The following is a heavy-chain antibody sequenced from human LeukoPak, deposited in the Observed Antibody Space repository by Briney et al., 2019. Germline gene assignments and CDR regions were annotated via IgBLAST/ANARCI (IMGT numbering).Heavy chain of an antibody. D-gene: IGHD5-18*01. CDR2: IYYSGST. CDR3: ARAGYSYGHHLWKTNAFDI. CDR1: GGSISSGGYY. V-gene: IGHV4-31*03. Sequence: SQTLSLTCTVSGGSISSGGYYWSWIRQHPGKGLEWIGYIYYSGSTNYNPSLKSRVTISVDTSKNQFSLKLSSVTAADTAVYYCARAGYSYGHHLWKTNAFDIWGQGTMVTVSS. J-gene: IGHJ3*02.